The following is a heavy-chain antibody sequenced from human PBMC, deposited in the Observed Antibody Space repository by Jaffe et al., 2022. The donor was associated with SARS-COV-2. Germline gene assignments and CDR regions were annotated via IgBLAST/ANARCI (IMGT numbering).Heavy chain of an antibody. CDR1: GFSFSSYA. V-gene: IGHV3-23*01. D-gene: IGHD3-22*01. Sequence: EVQLLESGGGLVQPGGSLRLSCAASGFSFSSYAMTWVRQVPGKGLEWVSAISGRGDRTDYADSVKGRFTISRDNSKNTVYLHMNSLRAEDTALYYCAKDLYVTIKGVVLDYWGQGTLVTVSS. J-gene: IGHJ4*02. CDR2: ISGRGDRT. CDR3: AKDLYVTIKGVVLDY.